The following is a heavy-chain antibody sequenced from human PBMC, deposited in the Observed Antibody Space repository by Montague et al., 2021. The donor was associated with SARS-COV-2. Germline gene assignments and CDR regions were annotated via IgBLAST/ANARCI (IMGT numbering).Heavy chain of an antibody. CDR2: IYHSGST. CDR1: GYSISSGYY. V-gene: IGHV4-38-2*02. J-gene: IGHJ6*02. CDR3: AVNSNYYYYYGMDD. D-gene: IGHD4-11*01. Sequence: SETRSLTCTVSGYSISSGYYWGWIRQPPGKGLQWIGSIYHSGSTYYNPSLKRRVTISVDTSKKQFSLKLSSVTAADTAVYYCAVNSNYYYYYGMDDWGQGTTVTVPS.